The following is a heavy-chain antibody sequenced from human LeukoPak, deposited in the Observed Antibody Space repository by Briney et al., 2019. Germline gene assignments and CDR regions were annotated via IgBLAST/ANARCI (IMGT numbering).Heavy chain of an antibody. D-gene: IGHD2-2*01. CDR3: ARVFAVGNAFDI. V-gene: IGHV4-34*01. CDR2: INHSGST. Sequence: SETLSLTCAVYGGSFSGYYWSWIRQPPGKGLEWIREINHSGSTNYNPSLKSRVTISVDTSKTQFSLKLSSVTAADTAVYCCARVFAVGNAFDIWGEGTMLTVSS. J-gene: IGHJ3*02. CDR1: GGSFSGYY.